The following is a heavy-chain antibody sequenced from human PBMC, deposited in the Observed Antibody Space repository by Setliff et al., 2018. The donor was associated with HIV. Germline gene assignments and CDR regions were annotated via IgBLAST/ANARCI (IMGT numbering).Heavy chain of an antibody. J-gene: IGHJ6*02. CDR3: ARITIFVPGDPYFYGMDV. V-gene: IGHV4-31*03. D-gene: IGHD3-3*02. CDR2: ISSRGTT. CDR1: GVSISSGGYY. Sequence: PSETLSLTCTVSGVSISSGGYYWNWIRQHPGKGLEWIGYISSRGTTYYSPSLKSRVIISRDTSENQFSLQLSSVTAADTAVYYCARITIFVPGDPYFYGMDVWGQGTTVTVSS.